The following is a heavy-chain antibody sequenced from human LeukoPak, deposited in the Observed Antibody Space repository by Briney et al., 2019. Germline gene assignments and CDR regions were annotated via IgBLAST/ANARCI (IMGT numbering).Heavy chain of an antibody. CDR3: ARGDSSGYLNYFDY. CDR1: GYTFTGYY. V-gene: IGHV1-2*06. J-gene: IGHJ4*02. D-gene: IGHD3-22*01. Sequence: ASVKVSCKASGYTFTGYYMHWVRQAPGQGLEWMGRINPNSGGTNYAQKFQGRVTMTRDTSISTAYMELSRLRSGDTAVYYCARGDSSGYLNYFDYWGQGTLVTVSS. CDR2: INPNSGGT.